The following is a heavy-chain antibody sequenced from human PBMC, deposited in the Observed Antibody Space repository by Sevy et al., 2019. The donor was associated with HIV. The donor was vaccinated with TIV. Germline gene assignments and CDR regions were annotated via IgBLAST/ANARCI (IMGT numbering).Heavy chain of an antibody. J-gene: IGHJ6*02. Sequence: GGSLRLSCAASGFTFSSYGMHWVRQAPGKGLEWVAVISYDGSNKYYADSVKGRFTISRDNSKNTRYLQMNSLRAEDTAVYYCAKGTMETVVVPAARRGDYYYYYGMDVWGQGTTVTVSS. CDR3: AKGTMETVVVPAARRGDYYYYYGMDV. V-gene: IGHV3-30*18. CDR2: ISYDGSNK. D-gene: IGHD2-2*03. CDR1: GFTFSSYG.